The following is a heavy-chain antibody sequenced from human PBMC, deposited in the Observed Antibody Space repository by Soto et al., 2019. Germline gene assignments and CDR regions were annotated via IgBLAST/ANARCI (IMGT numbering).Heavy chain of an antibody. CDR3: VRGPGDSGGVYDWLYP. D-gene: IGHD2-15*01. V-gene: IGHV3-30-3*01. J-gene: IGHJ5*02. Sequence: QVQLVESGGGVVQPGRSPRLSCAASGFTFSSYAMHWVRQAPGKGLEWVAVISHDGRNNYHADNVKGRFTISRDNSKNTLYLQMNSLRHEDTAVYYCVRGPGDSGGVYDWLYPWGQGTLVTVSS. CDR1: GFTFSSYA. CDR2: ISHDGRNN.